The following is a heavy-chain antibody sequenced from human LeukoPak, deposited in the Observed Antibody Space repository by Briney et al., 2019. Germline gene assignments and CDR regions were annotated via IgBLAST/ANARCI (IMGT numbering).Heavy chain of an antibody. CDR2: IRQDGNEK. CDR3: ARDERREGATGVGDC. J-gene: IGHJ4*02. CDR1: GFAFSDYW. D-gene: IGHD1-26*01. V-gene: IGHV3-7*01. Sequence: PGGSLRLSCAASGFAFSDYWMSWVRQAPEKGLEWVANIRQDGNEKNYVGSVRDRFTISRDNAKNSLYLQMNNLRADDTALYYCARDERREGATGVGDCWGQGTLVAVSS.